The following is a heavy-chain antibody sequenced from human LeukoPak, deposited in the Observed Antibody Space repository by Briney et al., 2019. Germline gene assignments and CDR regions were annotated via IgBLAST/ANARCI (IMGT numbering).Heavy chain of an antibody. J-gene: IGHJ4*02. CDR1: GYAFTTYG. CDR2: ISAYNGNT. D-gene: IGHD6-19*01. CDR3: ARSSSPAARWLVNRYYFYY. Sequence: ASVKVSCKASGYAFTTYGINWVRQAPGQGLEWMGWISAYNGNTNYAQKLQGRVTMTTDTSTSTAYMELRSLRSDDTAVYYCARSSSPAARWLVNRYYFYYWGQGTLVTVSS. V-gene: IGHV1-18*01.